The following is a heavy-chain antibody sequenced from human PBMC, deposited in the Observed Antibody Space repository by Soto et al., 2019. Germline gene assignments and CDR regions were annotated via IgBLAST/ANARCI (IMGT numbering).Heavy chain of an antibody. D-gene: IGHD6-19*01. CDR1: GGSISSYY. CDR3: ARHEDGYSSGWYGAFDI. Sequence: SETLSLTCTVSGGSISSYYWSWIRQPPGKGLEWIGYIYYSGSTNYNPSLKSRVTISVDTSKNQFSLKLSSVTAADTAVYYCARHEDGYSSGWYGAFDIWGQGTMVT. J-gene: IGHJ3*02. CDR2: IYYSGST. V-gene: IGHV4-59*01.